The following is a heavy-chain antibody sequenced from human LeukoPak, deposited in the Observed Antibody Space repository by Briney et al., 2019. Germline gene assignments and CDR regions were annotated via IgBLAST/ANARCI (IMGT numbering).Heavy chain of an antibody. CDR1: GGSIRSYY. V-gene: IGHV4-59*01. J-gene: IGHJ4*02. CDR2: IYYSGST. D-gene: IGHD2-21*01. Sequence: SETLSLTCTVSGGSIRSYYWSWIRQPPGKGLEWIGYIYYSGSTNYNPSLKSRVTISVDTSKNQFSLKLSSVTAADTAVYYCARVVLGISIGYFDYWGQGTLVTVSS. CDR3: ARVVLGISIGYFDY.